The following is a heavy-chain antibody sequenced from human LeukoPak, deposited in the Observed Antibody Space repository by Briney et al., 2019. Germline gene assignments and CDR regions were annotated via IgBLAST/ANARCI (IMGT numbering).Heavy chain of an antibody. J-gene: IGHJ4*02. CDR2: ISYDGSNKYYAE. CDR1: GFTFSSYA. Sequence: GRSLRLSCAASGFTFSSYAMHWVRQAPGKGLEWVAVISYDGSNKYYAEYYADSVKGRFTISRDNSKNTLYLQMNSLRAEDTAVYYCAREGAPYYDILTGYYSDLGYWGQGTLVTVSS. CDR3: AREGAPYYDILTGYYSDLGY. V-gene: IGHV3-30-3*01. D-gene: IGHD3-9*01.